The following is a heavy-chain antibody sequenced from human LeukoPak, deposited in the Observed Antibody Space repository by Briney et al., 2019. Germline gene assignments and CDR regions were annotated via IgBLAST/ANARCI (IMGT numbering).Heavy chain of an antibody. J-gene: IGHJ4*02. V-gene: IGHV3-9*01. Sequence: SLRLSCAASGFTLDEYAMHWVRQAPGKGLEWVSGISWNSGSIGYADSVKGRFTISRDNAKNSLYLQMNSLRAEDTALYYCAKYIVATITGPFYFDYWRQGTLVSVSS. CDR3: AKYIVATITGPFYFDY. CDR1: GFTLDEYA. D-gene: IGHD5-12*01. CDR2: ISWNSGSI.